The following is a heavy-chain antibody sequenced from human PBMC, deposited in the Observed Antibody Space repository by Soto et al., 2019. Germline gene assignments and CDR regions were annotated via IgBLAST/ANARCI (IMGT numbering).Heavy chain of an antibody. CDR2: IYRGGST. CDR3: ARDSYDYDSSGYPNYYGVDV. D-gene: IGHD3-22*01. CDR1: GFTVSTNY. J-gene: IGHJ6*02. V-gene: IGHV3-53*02. Sequence: EVQLVETGGGLIQPGGSLRVSCEVFGFTVSTNYMSWVRQAPGKGLEWVSVIYRGGSTYYSDSVKGRFTISRDNSKNTVYLQMNSLRVEDTAVYYCARDSYDYDSSGYPNYYGVDVWGQGTTVTVSS.